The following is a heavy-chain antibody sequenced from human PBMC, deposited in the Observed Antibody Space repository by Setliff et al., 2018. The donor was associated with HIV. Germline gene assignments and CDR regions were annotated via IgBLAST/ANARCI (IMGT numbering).Heavy chain of an antibody. CDR1: GYTFTSYT. CDR3: ARDYWKILDY. CDR2: INAGNGNT. V-gene: IGHV1-3*01. J-gene: IGHJ4*02. D-gene: IGHD1-1*01. Sequence: ASVKVSCKASGYTFTSYTIHWVRQAPGQRLEWMGWINAGNGNTKYSQNFQGRVTITRDTSASTAYIELSSLRSEDTAVYYCARDYWKILDYWGQGTLVTVSS.